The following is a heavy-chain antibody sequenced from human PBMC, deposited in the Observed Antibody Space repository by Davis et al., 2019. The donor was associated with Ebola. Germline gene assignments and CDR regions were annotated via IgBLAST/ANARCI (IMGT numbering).Heavy chain of an antibody. CDR3: ARSVLGYCSSTSCRERGYYYYGMDV. CDR1: GYTFTSYD. J-gene: IGHJ6*02. CDR2: MNPNSGNT. Sequence: ASVKVSCKASGYTFTSYDINWVRQATGQGLEWMGWMNPNSGNTGYAQKFQGRVTMTRDTSTSTVYMELSSLRSEDSAVYYCARSVLGYCSSTSCRERGYYYYGMDVWGQGTTVTVSS. V-gene: IGHV1-8*02. D-gene: IGHD2-2*01.